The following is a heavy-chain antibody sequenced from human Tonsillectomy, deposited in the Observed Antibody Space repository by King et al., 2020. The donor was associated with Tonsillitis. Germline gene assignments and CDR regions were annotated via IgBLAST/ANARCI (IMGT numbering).Heavy chain of an antibody. CDR3: ATYSYGYGRHFDY. D-gene: IGHD5-18*01. Sequence: VQLVQSGAEVKKPGASVKVSCKASGYTFTSYGISWVRQAPGQGLEWMGWISAYNGNTNYAQKLQGRVTMTTETSTSTAYMEVRSLKSDDTAVYYCATYSYGYGRHFDYWGQGTLVTVSS. V-gene: IGHV1-18*01. CDR1: GYTFTSYG. J-gene: IGHJ4*02. CDR2: ISAYNGNT.